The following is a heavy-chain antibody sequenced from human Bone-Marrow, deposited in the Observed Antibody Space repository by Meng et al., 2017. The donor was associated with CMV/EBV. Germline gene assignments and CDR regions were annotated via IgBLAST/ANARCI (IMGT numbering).Heavy chain of an antibody. CDR1: GSISGGGYS. CDR2: IYHSGST. Sequence: GSISGGGYSWSWIRQPPGKGLEWIGYIYHSGSTYYNPSLKSRVTISVDRSKNQFSLKLSSVTAADTAVYYCARLVVVAATPEAWFDPWGQGTLVTVSS. V-gene: IGHV4-30-2*01. J-gene: IGHJ5*02. D-gene: IGHD2-15*01. CDR3: ARLVVVAATPEAWFDP.